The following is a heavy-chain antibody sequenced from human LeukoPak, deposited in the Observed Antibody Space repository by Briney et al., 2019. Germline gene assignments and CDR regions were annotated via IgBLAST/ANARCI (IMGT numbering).Heavy chain of an antibody. CDR3: ARHAEYNSGWHFYLDH. CDR2: VHNVGST. CDR1: GVSTTNGIYY. D-gene: IGHD6-19*01. V-gene: IGHV4-39*01. J-gene: IGHJ4*02. Sequence: SGTLSLTRTVSGVSTTNGIYYWAWIRQSPVKGLEWIGSVHNVGSTYYNLSLRSRVTMSTDTSKNQFSLRLNSVTAADTAVYYCARHAEYNSGWHFYLDHWGQGILVTVSS.